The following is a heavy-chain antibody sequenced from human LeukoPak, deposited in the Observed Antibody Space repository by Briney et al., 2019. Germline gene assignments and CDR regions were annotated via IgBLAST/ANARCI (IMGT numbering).Heavy chain of an antibody. V-gene: IGHV3-23*01. J-gene: IGHJ4*02. CDR1: GFTFSTYA. Sequence: PGGSLRLSCAASGFTFSTYAMSWVRQSPGKGLEWVSGISDSGGSTYYADSVKGRFTISRDNSKNTLYLQMNSLRAEDTAVYYCAKDLRMRTSYYFDYWGQGTLVTVSS. CDR2: ISDSGGST. CDR3: AKDLRMRTSYYFDY. D-gene: IGHD2-15*01.